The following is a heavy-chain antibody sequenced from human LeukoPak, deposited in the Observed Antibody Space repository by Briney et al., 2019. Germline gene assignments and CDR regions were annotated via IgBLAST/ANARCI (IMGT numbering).Heavy chain of an antibody. CDR2: INHSGST. J-gene: IGHJ4*02. CDR1: GGSFSGYY. CDR3: ARAPGYCSSTSCSHFDY. Sequence: SAALSLPSAVYGGSFSGYYWSWIRLPPGKGLGWIGVINHSGSTNYNPSLKRRVTISVDTSKNQFSLKLSSVTAADTAVYYCARAPGYCSSTSCSHFDYWGQGTLVTVSS. V-gene: IGHV4-34*01. D-gene: IGHD2-2*01.